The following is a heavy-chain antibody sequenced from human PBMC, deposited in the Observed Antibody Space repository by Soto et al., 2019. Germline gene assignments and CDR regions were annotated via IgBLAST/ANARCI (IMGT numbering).Heavy chain of an antibody. CDR1: GGTFSSYA. CDR2: IIPIFGTA. V-gene: IGHV1-69*13. Sequence: SVKVSCKASGGTFSSYAISWVRQAPGQGLEWMGGIIPIFGTANYAQKFQGRVTITADESTSTAYMELSSLRSEDTAVYYCARGHIVVVPAARDYYYGMDVWGQGTTVTVSS. CDR3: ARGHIVVVPAARDYYYGMDV. J-gene: IGHJ6*02. D-gene: IGHD2-2*01.